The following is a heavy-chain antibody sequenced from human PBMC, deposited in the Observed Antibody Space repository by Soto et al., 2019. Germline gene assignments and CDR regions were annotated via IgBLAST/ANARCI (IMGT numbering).Heavy chain of an antibody. CDR3: ARGKREITIVGVVMAFAY. J-gene: IGHJ4*02. CDR2: INAGNGNT. CDR1: AYTFTSYA. Sequence: ASVKLSCKASAYTFTSYAMHWVRQAPGQRLEWMGWINAGNGNTKYSQKFQGRVTITRDTSASTAYMELSSLRSEDTAVYYCARGKREITIVGVVMAFAYWGQGTLVTVSS. D-gene: IGHD3-3*01. V-gene: IGHV1-3*01.